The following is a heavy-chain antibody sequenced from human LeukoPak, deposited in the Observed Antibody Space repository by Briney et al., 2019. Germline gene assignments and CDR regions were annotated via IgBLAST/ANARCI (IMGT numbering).Heavy chain of an antibody. J-gene: IGHJ3*02. CDR1: GGTFSSYA. V-gene: IGHV1-69*06. CDR3: ASGSGSYGDAFDI. D-gene: IGHD1-26*01. Sequence: SVKVSCKASGGTFSSYAISWVRQAPGQGLEWMGGIIPIFGTANYAQKFQGRVTITPDKSTSTAYMELSSLRSEDTAVYYCASGSGSYGDAFDIWGQGTMVTVSS. CDR2: IIPIFGTA.